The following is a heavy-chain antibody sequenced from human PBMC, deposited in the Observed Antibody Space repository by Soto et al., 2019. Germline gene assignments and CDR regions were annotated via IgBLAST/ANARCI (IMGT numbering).Heavy chain of an antibody. CDR1: RYTYNNIC. CDR3: TRDAKYSDILTGYFVNDY. Sequence: PVKASSKTPRYTYNNICISSLQQYPKQGLEWLGWISTDNGNTKYAQNLQGRVTMTTDTATTTAYMELRSLRSDDTAVYYCTRDAKYSDILTGYFVNDYWGQGTMVT. D-gene: IGHD3-9*01. V-gene: IGHV1-18*01. CDR2: ISTDNGNT. J-gene: IGHJ4*02.